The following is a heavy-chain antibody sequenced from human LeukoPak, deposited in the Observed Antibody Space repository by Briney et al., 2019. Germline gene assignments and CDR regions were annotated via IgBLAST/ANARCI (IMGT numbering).Heavy chain of an antibody. D-gene: IGHD6-19*01. CDR3: ARVKGSSGWLQPINWFDP. CDR1: GFTVSTNY. Sequence: GGSLRLSCAASGFTVSTNYMSWVRQAPGKGLEWVSVIYSGGSTYYADSVKGRFTISRDNSKNTLYLQMNSLRAEDTAVYYCARVKGSSGWLQPINWFDPWGQGTLVTVSS. J-gene: IGHJ5*02. V-gene: IGHV3-53*01. CDR2: IYSGGST.